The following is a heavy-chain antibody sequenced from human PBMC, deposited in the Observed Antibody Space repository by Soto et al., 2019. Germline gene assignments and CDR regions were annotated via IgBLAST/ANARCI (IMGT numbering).Heavy chain of an antibody. J-gene: IGHJ6*02. CDR2: INHSGST. CDR1: GGSFSGYY. D-gene: IGHD3-10*01. CDR3: ARDYYYGSGSYQTLEYYYGMDV. Sequence: SETLSLTCAVYGGSFSGYYWSWIRQPPGKGLEWIGEINHSGSTNYNPSLKSRVTISVATSKNQFSLKLSSVTAADAAVYYCARDYYYGSGSYQTLEYYYGMDVWGQGTTVTVSS. V-gene: IGHV4-34*01.